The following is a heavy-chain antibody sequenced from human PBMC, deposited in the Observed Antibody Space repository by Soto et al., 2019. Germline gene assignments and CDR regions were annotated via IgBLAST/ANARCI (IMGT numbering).Heavy chain of an antibody. D-gene: IGHD6-19*01. Sequence: GGSLRLSCGASGFPFSSYWMNWVRQAPGKGLEWVANIKQGGSETSYVDSVKGRFTVSRDNGKNSLYLQMNSLRAEDTAVYYCARIDDSAWYTRDYWGQGTLVTVSS. CDR2: IKQGGSET. CDR1: GFPFSSYW. CDR3: ARIDDSAWYTRDY. V-gene: IGHV3-7*01. J-gene: IGHJ4*02.